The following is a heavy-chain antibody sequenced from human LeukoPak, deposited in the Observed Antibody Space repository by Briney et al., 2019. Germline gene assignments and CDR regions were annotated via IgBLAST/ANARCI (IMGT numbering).Heavy chain of an antibody. CDR3: ARGRWELLQSVYYFDY. D-gene: IGHD1-26*01. V-gene: IGHV4-59*01. CDR1: GGSISNY. CDR2: IYYSGST. Sequence: PSETLSLTCTVSGGSISNYWSWIRQPPGKGLEWIGYIYYSGSTNYNPSLKSRVTISVDTSKNQFSLKLSSVTAADTAVYYCARGRWELLQSVYYFDYWGQGTLVTVSS. J-gene: IGHJ4*02.